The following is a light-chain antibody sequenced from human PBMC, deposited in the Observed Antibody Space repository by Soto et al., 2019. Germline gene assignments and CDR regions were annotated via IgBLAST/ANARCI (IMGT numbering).Light chain of an antibody. CDR3: QSYDSSNVV. Sequence: NFMLTQPHSVSESPGKTVTISCTRSSGSIASNYVQWYQQRPGSAPTTVIYEDNQRPSGVPDRFSGSIDSSSNSASLTISGHKPEEEADYYCQSYDSSNVVFGGGTKLTVL. CDR1: SGSIASNY. J-gene: IGLJ2*01. V-gene: IGLV6-57*03. CDR2: EDN.